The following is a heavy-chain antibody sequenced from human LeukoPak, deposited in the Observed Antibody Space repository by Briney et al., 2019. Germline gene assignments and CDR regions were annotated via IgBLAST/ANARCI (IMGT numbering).Heavy chain of an antibody. D-gene: IGHD3-16*01. CDR2: INPSGGST. CDR3: ARGATGYDYVSCFDY. J-gene: IGHJ4*02. CDR1: GYTFTSYY. V-gene: IGHV1-46*01. Sequence: ASVKVSCKASGYTFTSYYMHWVRQAPGQGLEWMGIINPSGGSTSYAQKFQGRVTMTRDTSASTAYMDLSSLRSEDTAVYYCARGATGYDYVSCFDYWGQGTLVTVSS.